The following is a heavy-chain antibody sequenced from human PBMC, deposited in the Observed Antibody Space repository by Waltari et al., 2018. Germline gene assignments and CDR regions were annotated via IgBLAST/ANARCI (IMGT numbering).Heavy chain of an antibody. V-gene: IGHV1-69*01. CDR2: IIPIFGTA. Sequence: QVQLVQSGAEVKKPGASVKVSCKASGGTFSSYAICWVRQAAGQGLEWMGGIIPIFGTANYAQKFQGRVTITADESTSTAYMELSSLRSEDTAVYYCAREEDYDILTGDYYYYYMDVWGKGTTVTVSS. D-gene: IGHD3-9*01. CDR3: AREEDYDILTGDYYYYYMDV. J-gene: IGHJ6*03. CDR1: GGTFSSYA.